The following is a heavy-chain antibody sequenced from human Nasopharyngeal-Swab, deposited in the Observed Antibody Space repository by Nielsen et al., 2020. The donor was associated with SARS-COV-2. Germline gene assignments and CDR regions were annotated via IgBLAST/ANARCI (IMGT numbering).Heavy chain of an antibody. Sequence: GESLKISCAASGFTVSRNHMNWVRQAPGKGPEWVSVVYVNGTTSYADSVKGRFTISRDSSRNTLYLQMNGLIAGDTAVYFCAKDVQGDGYSLCDIWGQGTMVTVSS. CDR3: AKDVQGDGYSLCDI. D-gene: IGHD5-24*01. CDR1: GFTVSRNH. CDR2: VYVNGTT. V-gene: IGHV3-53*01. J-gene: IGHJ3*02.